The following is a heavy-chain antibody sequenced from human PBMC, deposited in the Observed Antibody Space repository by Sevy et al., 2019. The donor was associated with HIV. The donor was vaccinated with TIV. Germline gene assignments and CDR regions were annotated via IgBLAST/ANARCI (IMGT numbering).Heavy chain of an antibody. Sequence: GESLKISCAASGFTFSSYEMNWVRQAPGKGLEWVSYISNSGTTISYSDSVKGRFTISRDNARNSLYLQMNSLSAEDTAVYYCASDLPPSATTVAHFDCWGQGTLVTVSS. V-gene: IGHV3-48*03. CDR1: GFTFSSYE. D-gene: IGHD4-17*01. CDR2: ISNSGTTI. J-gene: IGHJ4*02. CDR3: ASDLPPSATTVAHFDC.